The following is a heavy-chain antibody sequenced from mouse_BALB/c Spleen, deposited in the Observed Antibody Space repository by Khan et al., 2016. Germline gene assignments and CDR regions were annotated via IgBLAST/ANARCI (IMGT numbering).Heavy chain of an antibody. CDR3: ATTGNHFGC. CDR2: ITYSGYT. D-gene: IGHD2-1*01. J-gene: IGHJ2*01. CDR1: GYSITSDYA. Sequence: EVQLQESGPGLVKPSQSLSLTCTVTGYSITSDYAWNWIRQFPGNKLEWMGYITYSGYTSYNPSLKSRISITRDTSKNQFFLQLNSVTTEDTATYYCATTGNHFGCWGQDTTLTV. V-gene: IGHV3-2*02.